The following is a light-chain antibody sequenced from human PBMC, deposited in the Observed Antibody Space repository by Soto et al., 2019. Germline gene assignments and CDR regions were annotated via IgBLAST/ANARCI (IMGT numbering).Light chain of an antibody. Sequence: QPVLTQSSSASASLGSSVKLTCTLSSGHSAYSIAWHQQQPGKALHYVMKLERSGSYNKGSGVPDRFSGSSSGADRYLTISNLHSEDEADYYCETWDINTRVFGGGTKLTVL. CDR2: LERSGSY. CDR3: ETWDINTRV. CDR1: SGHSAYS. J-gene: IGLJ3*02. V-gene: IGLV4-60*03.